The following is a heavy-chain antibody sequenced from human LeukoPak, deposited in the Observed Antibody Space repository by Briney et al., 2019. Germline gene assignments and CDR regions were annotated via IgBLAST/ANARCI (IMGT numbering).Heavy chain of an antibody. CDR1: GGSISSGGYS. Sequence: PSETLSLTCAVSGGSISSGGYSWSWIRQPPGKGLEWIGYIYHSGSTYYNPSLKSRLTISVDRSKNQFSLKLSSVTAADTAVYYCARHRRGFRRDGYKSAFDIWGQGTMVTVSS. CDR3: ARHRRGFRRDGYKSAFDI. CDR2: IYHSGST. J-gene: IGHJ3*02. D-gene: IGHD5-24*01. V-gene: IGHV4-30-2*01.